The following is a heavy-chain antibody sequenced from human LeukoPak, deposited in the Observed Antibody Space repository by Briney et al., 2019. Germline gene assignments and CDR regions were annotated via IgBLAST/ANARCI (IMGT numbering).Heavy chain of an antibody. J-gene: IGHJ4*02. CDR2: ISGSGVGT. Sequence: GGSLRLSCAASGFTFSSYGMSWVRQAPGKGLEWVSSISGSGVGTYYADSVKGRFSISRDNSKNTLYLQMNSLRAEDTAVYYCARDDTYYGSGTDYWGQGTLVTVSS. CDR3: ARDDTYYGSGTDY. CDR1: GFTFSSYG. V-gene: IGHV3-23*01. D-gene: IGHD3-10*01.